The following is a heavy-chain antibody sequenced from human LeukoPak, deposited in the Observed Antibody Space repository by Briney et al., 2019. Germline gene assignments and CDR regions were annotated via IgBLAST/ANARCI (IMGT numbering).Heavy chain of an antibody. J-gene: IGHJ4*02. CDR2: INHSGST. V-gene: IGHV4-34*01. Sequence: SETLSLTCAVYGGSFSGYYWSWIRQSPGKGLEWIGEINHSGSTNYNPSLKSRVTISVDTSKNQFSLRLSSVTAADTAVYYCARAHYYDSSGYYYYFDYWGQGTLVTVSS. D-gene: IGHD3-22*01. CDR1: GGSFSGYY. CDR3: ARAHYYDSSGYYYYFDY.